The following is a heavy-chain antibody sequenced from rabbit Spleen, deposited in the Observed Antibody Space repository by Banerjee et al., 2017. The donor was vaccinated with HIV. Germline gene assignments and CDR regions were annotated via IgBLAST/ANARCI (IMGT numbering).Heavy chain of an antibody. V-gene: IGHV1S45*01. Sequence: QEQVVESGGGLVKPEGSLKLSCTASGFSFSNKAVMCWVRQAPGKGLEWIGCVGSGATGNTYYASWAKGRFTISKTSSTTLTLQMTSLTAADTATYFCARDAGTSFSTYGMDLWGQGTLVTVS. CDR1: GFSFSNKAV. J-gene: IGHJ6*01. CDR2: VGSGATGNT. CDR3: ARDAGTSFSTYGMDL. D-gene: IGHD8-1*01.